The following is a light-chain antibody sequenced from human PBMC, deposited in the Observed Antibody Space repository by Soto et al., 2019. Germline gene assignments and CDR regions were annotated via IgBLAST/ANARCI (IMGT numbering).Light chain of an antibody. V-gene: IGKV1-5*03. CDR1: QSISGW. CDR3: QQYSNYWT. J-gene: IGKJ1*01. Sequence: DIQMTPSPSTLSASVVDRVIITCRASQSISGWLAWYQQKPGIAPKLLIYKASTLQDGVPPRFSGSGFRTEFTLTISSLQPDDFATYYCQQYSNYWTFGQGTKVDIK. CDR2: KAS.